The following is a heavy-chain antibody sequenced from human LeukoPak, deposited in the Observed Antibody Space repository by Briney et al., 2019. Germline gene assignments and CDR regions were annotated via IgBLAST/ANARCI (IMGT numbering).Heavy chain of an antibody. Sequence: GGSLRLSCAASGFTFSSYEMNWVRQAPGKGLEWVSGINWNGGSTGYADSVKGRFTISRDNAKNSLYLQMNSLRAEDTALYYCARDEVGATPRFDYWGQGTLVTVSS. D-gene: IGHD1-26*01. CDR3: ARDEVGATPRFDY. V-gene: IGHV3-20*04. CDR1: GFTFSSYE. J-gene: IGHJ4*02. CDR2: INWNGGST.